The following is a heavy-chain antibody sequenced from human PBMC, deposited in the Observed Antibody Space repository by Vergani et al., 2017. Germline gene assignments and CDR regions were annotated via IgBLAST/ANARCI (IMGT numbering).Heavy chain of an antibody. CDR1: GFTFSTSA. V-gene: IGHV3-23*01. J-gene: IGHJ5*02. CDR2: ISVSGGNT. CDR3: AKDKRVGGNYGWFDP. D-gene: IGHD3-10*01. Sequence: EVQLLESGGGLVQPGGSLRLSCAASGFTFSTSAMNWVRQASGKGLEWVSSISVSGGNTYYADSVKGRFTISRDNSRDTLYLQMNSLRADDTALYYCAKDKRVGGNYGWFDPWGQRALVTVSP.